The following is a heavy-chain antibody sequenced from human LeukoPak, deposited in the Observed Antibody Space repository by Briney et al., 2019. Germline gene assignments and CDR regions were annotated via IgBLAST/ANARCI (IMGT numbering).Heavy chain of an antibody. CDR2: FAWDGGAT. CDR3: VKTQGGQLWPFDH. CDR1: GFTFEDYA. Sequence: GGPLRLFCAASGFTFEDYAMLGVRQVPGKGLEGVSFFAWDGGATSYEDSVKGGFSITRENNKNSLYLQMNSLRPEDSALYHCVKTQGGQLWPFDHWGRGTLVTVSS. V-gene: IGHV3-43D*04. D-gene: IGHD5-18*01. J-gene: IGHJ4*02.